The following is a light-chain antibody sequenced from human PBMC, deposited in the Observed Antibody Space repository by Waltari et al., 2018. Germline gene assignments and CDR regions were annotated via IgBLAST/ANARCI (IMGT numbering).Light chain of an antibody. CDR1: SIGSKR. CDR2: YDS. Sequence: SCVVTQSPSVSVAPGETARITSRGDSIGSKRVHWSQQRPGQAPVLVISYDSDRPSGIPGRFSGSNSGNTATLTISWVEAEDEADYYCLVWHSTIDHQGVFGGGTKLTVL. J-gene: IGLJ2*01. V-gene: IGLV3-21*04. CDR3: LVWHSTIDHQGV.